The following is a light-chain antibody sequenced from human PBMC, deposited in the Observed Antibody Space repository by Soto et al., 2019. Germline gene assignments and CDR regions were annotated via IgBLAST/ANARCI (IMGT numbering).Light chain of an antibody. CDR3: AAWDDSLNGVV. V-gene: IGLV1-44*01. Sequence: QSVLTQPPSASGTPGQRVTISCSGSSSNIGSNTVNWYQQLPGTAPKLLIYSNNQRPSGVPDRFSGSKSGTSASLAISGLQSEYEADYYCAAWDDSLNGVVFGGGTPLTVL. CDR2: SNN. J-gene: IGLJ2*01. CDR1: SSNIGSNT.